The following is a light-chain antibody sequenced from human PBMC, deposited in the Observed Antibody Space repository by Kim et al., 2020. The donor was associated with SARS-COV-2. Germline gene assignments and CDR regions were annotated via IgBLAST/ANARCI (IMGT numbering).Light chain of an antibody. Sequence: GQPSNISCSGNSSDVGGYKYVSWYQQRRGKAPKFIIYDVRKRTSGVSNRCSGSKSGNTASLTISGLQAEDEADYYCSSYTSSATWVFGGGTKLTVL. J-gene: IGLJ3*02. V-gene: IGLV2-14*03. CDR2: DVR. CDR1: SSDVGGYKY. CDR3: SSYTSSATWV.